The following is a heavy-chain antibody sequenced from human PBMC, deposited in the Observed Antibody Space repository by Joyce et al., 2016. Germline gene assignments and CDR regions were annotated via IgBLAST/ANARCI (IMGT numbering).Heavy chain of an antibody. CDR3: ARAFGDYGGGIEYGMDV. V-gene: IGHV1-69*06. CDR1: GGSFDTYA. J-gene: IGHJ6*02. D-gene: IGHD4-17*01. CDR2: IIPVFGTP. Sequence: QVQLVQSGAEVRSPGSSVRLSCETSGGSFDTYAVSWVRQVPGQGREWMGGIIPVFGTPKNTRKFQDRRTIIADKLTRMVYMDLRSLRSDDTGLYYCARAFGDYGGGIEYGMDVWGQGTTVTV.